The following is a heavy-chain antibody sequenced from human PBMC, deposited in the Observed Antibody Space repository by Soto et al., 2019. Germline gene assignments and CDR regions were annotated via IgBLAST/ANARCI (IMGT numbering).Heavy chain of an antibody. CDR3: TTGVYCTTTTTCHFYYMDV. Sequence: EVQLVESGGGLVKPGGSLRISCVASGLAFSNAWMSWVRQAPGQGLEWVGRIKSKTDGGTTDYAAPVKGRFTISRDDSKNTLYRQMNSLKTEDAAVYYCTTGVYCTTTTTCHFYYMDVWGKGTTVTVSS. V-gene: IGHV3-15*01. CDR1: GLAFSNAW. J-gene: IGHJ6*03. D-gene: IGHD2-2*01. CDR2: IKSKTDGGTT.